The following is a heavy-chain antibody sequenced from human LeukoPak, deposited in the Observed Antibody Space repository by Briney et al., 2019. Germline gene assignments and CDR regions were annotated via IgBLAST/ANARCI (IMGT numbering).Heavy chain of an antibody. D-gene: IGHD3-10*01. CDR2: ISGSGTST. V-gene: IGHV3-23*01. J-gene: IGHJ4*02. CDR1: GFTFSSYA. CDR3: AKGGSRFTMVQVDY. Sequence: GGSLRLSCAASGFTFSSYAMSWVRQAPGKGLEWVSGISGSGTSTYYADFVTGRFTISRDNSKNTLALQMNSLRAEDTAVYHCAKGGSRFTMVQVDYWGQGTLVTVSS.